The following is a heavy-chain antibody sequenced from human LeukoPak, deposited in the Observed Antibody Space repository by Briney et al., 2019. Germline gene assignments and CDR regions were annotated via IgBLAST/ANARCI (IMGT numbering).Heavy chain of an antibody. CDR3: AREAGEQQLYGMDV. V-gene: IGHV4-59*01. D-gene: IGHD6-13*01. Sequence: SETLSLTCTVSGGSISSYYWSWIRQPPGKGLEWIGYIYYSGSTNYNPSLKSRVTISVDTSKNQFSLKLSSVTAADTAVYYCAREAGEQQLYGMDVWGQGTTVTVS. CDR2: IYYSGST. J-gene: IGHJ6*02. CDR1: GGSISSYY.